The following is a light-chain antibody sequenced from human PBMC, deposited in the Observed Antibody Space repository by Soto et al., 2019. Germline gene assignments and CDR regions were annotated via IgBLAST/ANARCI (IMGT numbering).Light chain of an antibody. CDR1: QSVSSSY. J-gene: IGKJ4*01. CDR3: QQYGSSPT. V-gene: IGKV3-20*01. Sequence: SPGERATLSCRASQSVSSSYLAWYQQKPGQAPRLLIYGASSRATGIPDRFSGSGSGTDFTLTISRLEPEEFAVYYCQQYGSSPTFGGGTKVEIK. CDR2: GAS.